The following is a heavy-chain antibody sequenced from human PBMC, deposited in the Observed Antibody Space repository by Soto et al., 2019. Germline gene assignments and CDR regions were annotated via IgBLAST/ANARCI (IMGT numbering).Heavy chain of an antibody. Sequence: ASVKVSCKASGGTFSSYAISWVRQAPGQGLEWMGGIIPIFGTANYAQKFQGRVTITADESTSTAYMELSSLRSEDTAVYYCARQCASDYGDYVYFDYWGQGTLVTVSS. D-gene: IGHD4-17*01. CDR2: IIPIFGTA. V-gene: IGHV1-69*13. J-gene: IGHJ4*02. CDR1: GGTFSSYA. CDR3: ARQCASDYGDYVYFDY.